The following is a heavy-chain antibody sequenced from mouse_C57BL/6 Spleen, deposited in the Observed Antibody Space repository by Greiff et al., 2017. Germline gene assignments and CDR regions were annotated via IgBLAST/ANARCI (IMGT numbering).Heavy chain of an antibody. Sequence: QVQLQQPGTELVKPGASVKLSCKASGYPFTSYWMHWVKPRPGQGLEWIGNINPSNGGTNYNEKFKSKATLTVDKSASTAYMQLSSLTSEDSAVYYCARSEGYDYPYYYAMDYWGQGTSVTVSS. D-gene: IGHD2-4*01. CDR2: INPSNGGT. J-gene: IGHJ4*01. CDR3: ARSEGYDYPYYYAMDY. CDR1: GYPFTSYW. V-gene: IGHV1-53*01.